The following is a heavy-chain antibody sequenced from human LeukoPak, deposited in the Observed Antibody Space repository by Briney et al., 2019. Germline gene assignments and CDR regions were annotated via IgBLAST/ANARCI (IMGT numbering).Heavy chain of an antibody. Sequence: GGSLRLSCTASGFNFGNYGMSWVRQAPGKGLEWVSGLSDAGVRIFYADSVRGRFTVSRDNSKNTLCLQMDSLRAEDTAVYYCANTHCDSSPIVWNFWGQGTLVTVSS. CDR3: ANTHCDSSPIVWNF. V-gene: IGHV3-23*01. D-gene: IGHD6-6*01. CDR1: GFNFGNYG. J-gene: IGHJ4*02. CDR2: LSDAGVRI.